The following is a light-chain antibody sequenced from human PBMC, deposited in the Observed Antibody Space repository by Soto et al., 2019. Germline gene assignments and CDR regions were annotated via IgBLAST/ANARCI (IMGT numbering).Light chain of an antibody. V-gene: IGLV2-14*03. Sequence: QSVLTQPASVSGSPGQSITISCTGTSSDIGGHDDVSWYQQHPGKVPKLLIYGVTDRPSGVSNRFSGSKSGNVASLTISGLQAEDEADYYCCSYTSDLTPYVSGNGTKVTVL. CDR1: SSDIGGHDD. CDR2: GVT. J-gene: IGLJ1*01. CDR3: CSYTSDLTPYV.